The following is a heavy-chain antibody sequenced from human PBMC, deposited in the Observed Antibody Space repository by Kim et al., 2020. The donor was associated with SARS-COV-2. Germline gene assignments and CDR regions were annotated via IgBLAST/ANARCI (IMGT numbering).Heavy chain of an antibody. J-gene: IGHJ6*01. CDR2: ISYDGSNK. Sequence: GGSLRLSCAASGFTFSSYGMHWVRQAPGKGLEWVAVISYDGSNKYYADSVKGRFTISRDNSKNTLYLQMNSLRAEDTAVYYCAKDYDFWSGYWDYYYGM. D-gene: IGHD3-3*01. CDR1: GFTFSSYG. V-gene: IGHV3-30*18. CDR3: AKDYDFWSGYWDYYYGM.